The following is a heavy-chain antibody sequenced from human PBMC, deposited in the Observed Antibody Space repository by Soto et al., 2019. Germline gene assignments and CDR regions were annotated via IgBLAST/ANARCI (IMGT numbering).Heavy chain of an antibody. V-gene: IGHV4-59*08. CDR3: ARRYGSFFDY. Sequence: PSETLSLTCTVSGGSISSYYWSWIRQPPGKGLEWIGYIYYSGSTNYNPSLKSRVTISVDTSKNQFSLKLSSVTAADTAVYYCARRYGSFFDYWGQGTLVTVS. D-gene: IGHD5-18*01. CDR1: GGSISSYY. J-gene: IGHJ4*02. CDR2: IYYSGST.